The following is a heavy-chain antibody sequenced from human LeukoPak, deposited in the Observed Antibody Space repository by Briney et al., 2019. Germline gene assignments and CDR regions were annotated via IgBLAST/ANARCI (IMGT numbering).Heavy chain of an antibody. D-gene: IGHD4-17*01. CDR3: ARGGTVLRPNSPYDY. CDR1: GYTFTSYY. V-gene: IGHV1-46*01. Sequence: GPSVKVSCKASGYTFTSYYMHWVRQAPGQGLEWMGITNPSGGRTSYAQKFQGRVTMTRDTSTSTVYMELSSLRSDDTAVYYCARGGTVLRPNSPYDYWGQGTLVTVSS. CDR2: TNPSGGRT. J-gene: IGHJ4*02.